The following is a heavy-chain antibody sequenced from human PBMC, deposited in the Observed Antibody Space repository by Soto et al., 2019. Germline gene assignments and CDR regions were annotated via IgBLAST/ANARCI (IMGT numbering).Heavy chain of an antibody. CDR1: GGSISSSSYY. V-gene: IGHV4-39*01. J-gene: IGHJ5*02. CDR3: ARHEYQLLPNWFDP. D-gene: IGHD2-2*01. Sequence: NPSETLSLTCTVSGGSISSSSYYWGWIRQPPGKGLEWIGSIYYSGSTYYNPSLKSRVTISVDTSKNQFSLKLSSVTAADTAVYYCARHEYQLLPNWFDPWGQGTLVTVSS. CDR2: IYYSGST.